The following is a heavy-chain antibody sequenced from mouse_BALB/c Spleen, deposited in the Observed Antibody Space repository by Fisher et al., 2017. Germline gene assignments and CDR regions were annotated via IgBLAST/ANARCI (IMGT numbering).Heavy chain of an antibody. J-gene: IGHJ4*01. V-gene: IGHV1-26*01. D-gene: IGHD2-14*01. CDR3: ARDYRYDDYYAMDY. Sequence: KFKGKATLTVDKSSSTAYMELRSLTSEDSAVYYCARDYRYDDYYAMDYWGQGTSVTVSS.